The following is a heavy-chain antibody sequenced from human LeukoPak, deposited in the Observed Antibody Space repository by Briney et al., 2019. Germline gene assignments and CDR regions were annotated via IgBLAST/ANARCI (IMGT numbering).Heavy chain of an antibody. Sequence: SLQIXCKGSGYSFTSYWIGWVRQVPGKGLEWMGIIYPGDSDTRYSPSFQGQVTISADKSISTAYLQWSSLKASDTAMYYCARQPYSSSFIDYWGQGTLVTVSS. CDR3: ARQPYSSSFIDY. J-gene: IGHJ4*02. V-gene: IGHV5-51*01. D-gene: IGHD6-13*01. CDR1: GYSFTSYW. CDR2: IYPGDSDT.